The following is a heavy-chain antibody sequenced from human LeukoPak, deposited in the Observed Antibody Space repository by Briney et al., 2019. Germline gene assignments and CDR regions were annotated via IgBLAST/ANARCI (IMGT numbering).Heavy chain of an antibody. CDR1: GGSISSYY. J-gene: IGHJ4*02. CDR2: SSTSGSV. D-gene: IGHD3-22*01. CDR3: ARSGFYTYDY. Sequence: PSETLSLTCTVSGGSISSYYWSWIRQPPGKGLEWIGYSSTSGSVNYNPSLKSRVTISVDTSKNQFSLKLSSVTAADTAVYYCARSGFYTYDYWGQGTLVTVSS. V-gene: IGHV4-4*09.